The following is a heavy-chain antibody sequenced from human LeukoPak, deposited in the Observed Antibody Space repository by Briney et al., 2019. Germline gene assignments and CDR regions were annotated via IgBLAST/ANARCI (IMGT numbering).Heavy chain of an antibody. D-gene: IGHD5-24*01. V-gene: IGHV3-66*01. CDR3: ARDYGPKEMATPW. CDR2: IYSGGST. J-gene: IGHJ4*02. CDR1: GFTVSSNY. Sequence: SGGSLKLSCAASGFTVSSNYMSWVRQAPGKGLEWVSVIYSGGSTYYVDSAKGRFTISRDNSKNTLYLQMNSLRAEDTAVYYCARDYGPKEMATPWWGQGTLVTVSS.